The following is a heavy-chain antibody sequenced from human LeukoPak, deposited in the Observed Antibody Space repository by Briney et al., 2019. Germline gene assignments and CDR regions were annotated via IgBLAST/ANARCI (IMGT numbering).Heavy chain of an antibody. CDR1: GFTFSSYS. Sequence: GGSLRLSCAASGFTFSSYSMNWVRQAPGKGLEWVSSISSSSSYIYYADSVKGRFTISRDNAKNTLYLQMNSLRAEDTAVYYCAKSSGKMATNGLDYWGQGTLVTVSS. CDR3: AKSSGKMATNGLDY. J-gene: IGHJ4*02. D-gene: IGHD5-24*01. CDR2: ISSSSSYI. V-gene: IGHV3-21*01.